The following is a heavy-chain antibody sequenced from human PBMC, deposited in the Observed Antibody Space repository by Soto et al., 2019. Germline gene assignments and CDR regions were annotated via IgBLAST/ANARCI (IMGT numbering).Heavy chain of an antibody. CDR2: ISWTGGTI. CDR1: GFTFDDFA. Sequence: EVQLVESGGGLVQPGRSLRLSCATSGFTFDDFAIHWVRQAPGKGLEWVSGISWTGGTIGYGDSVRGRFTISRDNARNALYLQMNRLRVEDTALYYCTRSIGPRCYSSFDHFGQGTLVTVSS. J-gene: IGHJ4*02. D-gene: IGHD2-15*01. CDR3: TRSIGPRCYSSFDH. V-gene: IGHV3-9*01.